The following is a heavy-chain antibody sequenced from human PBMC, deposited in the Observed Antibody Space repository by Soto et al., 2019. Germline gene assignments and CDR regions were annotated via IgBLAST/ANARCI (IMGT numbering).Heavy chain of an antibody. Sequence: EVQLVESGGGLIQPGGSLRLSCAASAFTVSSNDMSWVRQAPGKGLEWVSLIYSSGSTHYADSVKGRFTISRDNSKNTVHLQMNSLRAEDTVVYYCARRPLNSNGAYWGQGTLVTVSS. CDR2: IYSSGST. CDR1: AFTVSSND. D-gene: IGHD3-22*01. CDR3: ARRPLNSNGAY. J-gene: IGHJ4*02. V-gene: IGHV3-53*01.